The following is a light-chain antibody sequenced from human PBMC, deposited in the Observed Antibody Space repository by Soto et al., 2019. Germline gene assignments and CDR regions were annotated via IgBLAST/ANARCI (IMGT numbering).Light chain of an antibody. CDR3: QQRSNWPPAIT. Sequence: EIVLTHSPATLSLSPGERATLSCRASQSVSSYLAWYQQKPGQAPRLLIYDASSRATGIPARFSGSGSGTDFTLTISILEPEDFAVYYCQQRSNWPPAITFGQGTRLEIK. V-gene: IGKV3-11*01. CDR1: QSVSSY. J-gene: IGKJ5*01. CDR2: DAS.